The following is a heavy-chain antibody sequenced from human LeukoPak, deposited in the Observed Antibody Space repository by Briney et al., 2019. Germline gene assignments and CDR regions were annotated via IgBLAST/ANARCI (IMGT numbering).Heavy chain of an antibody. CDR2: ISAYNGNT. CDR1: GYTFTSYY. D-gene: IGHD3-3*01. V-gene: IGHV1-18*04. CDR3: ARGPSYYDFWSGYISTGYFDY. Sequence: ASVKVSCKASGYTFTSYYMHWVRQAPGQGLEWMGWISAYNGNTNYAQKLQGRVTMTTDTSTSTAYMELRSLRSDDTAVYYCARGPSYYDFWSGYISTGYFDYWGQGTLVTVSS. J-gene: IGHJ4*02.